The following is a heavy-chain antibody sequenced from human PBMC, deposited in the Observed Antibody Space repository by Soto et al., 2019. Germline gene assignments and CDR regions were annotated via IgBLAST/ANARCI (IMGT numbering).Heavy chain of an antibody. V-gene: IGHV3-23*01. CDR3: AKGSAGFSTSWADH. D-gene: IGHD6-13*01. CDR1: GFTFRTYA. Sequence: GSLRLSCVASGFTFRTYAMSWVRQAPGKGLEWVSGISGAGTATNYAASVKGRFTISRDNSKNTLYLQMNSLRVDDTAVYYCAKGSAGFSTSWADHWGQGAQVTVSS. CDR2: ISGAGTAT. J-gene: IGHJ4*02.